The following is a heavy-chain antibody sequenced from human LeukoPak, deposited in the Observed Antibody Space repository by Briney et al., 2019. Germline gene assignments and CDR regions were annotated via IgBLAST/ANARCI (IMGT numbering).Heavy chain of an antibody. CDR2: ISSSSSYI. V-gene: IGHV3-21*01. D-gene: IGHD3-22*01. Sequence: GGSLRLSCAASGFTFSSYSMNWVRQAPGKGLEWASSISSSSSYIYYADSVKGRFTISRDNAKNSLYLQMNSLRAEDTAVYYCARDGITMTGSLFDYWGQGTLVTVSS. J-gene: IGHJ4*02. CDR3: ARDGITMTGSLFDY. CDR1: GFTFSSYS.